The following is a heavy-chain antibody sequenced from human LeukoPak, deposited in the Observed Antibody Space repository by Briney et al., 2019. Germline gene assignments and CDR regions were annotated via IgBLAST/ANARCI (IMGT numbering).Heavy chain of an antibody. CDR2: IYYSVNT. D-gene: IGHD4/OR15-4a*01. CDR3: ARGPSDTRPWYWHYYYYYGMDV. CDR1: GGSISSSSYY. V-gene: IGHV4-39*01. Sequence: PSETLSLTCTVSGGSISSSSYYWGWIRQPPGKGLEWIGTIYYSVNTYYNPSLKSRVTISVDTPKNQFSLKLSSVTAADTAVYYCARGPSDTRPWYWHYYYYYGMDVWGQGTTVTVSS. J-gene: IGHJ6*02.